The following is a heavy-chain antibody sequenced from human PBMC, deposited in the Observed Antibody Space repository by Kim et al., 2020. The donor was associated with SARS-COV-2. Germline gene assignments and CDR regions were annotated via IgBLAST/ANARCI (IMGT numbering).Heavy chain of an antibody. CDR3: ANEEGTKVDY. CDR2: INHSGST. D-gene: IGHD2-8*01. V-gene: IGHV4-34*01. Sequence: SETLSLTCAVYGGSFSGYYWSWIRQPPGKGLEWIGEINHSGSTNYNPSLKSRVTISVDTSKNQFSLKLSSVTAADTAVYYCANEEGTKVDYWGQGTLVTVSS. CDR1: GGSFSGYY. J-gene: IGHJ4*02.